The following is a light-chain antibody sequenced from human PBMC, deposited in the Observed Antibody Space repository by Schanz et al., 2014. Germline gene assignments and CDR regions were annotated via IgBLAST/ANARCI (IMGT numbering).Light chain of an antibody. CDR2: SSN. Sequence: QSALTQPASVSGSPGQSITISCTGSSSNIGAGYDVNWYQQLPGTAPKLLIYSSNQRPSGVPDRFSGSKSGNTASLTVSGLQAEDEADYYCSSYAGSNNFVFGTGTKLTVL. CDR1: SSNIGAGYD. V-gene: IGLV2-8*01. J-gene: IGLJ1*01. CDR3: SSYAGSNNFV.